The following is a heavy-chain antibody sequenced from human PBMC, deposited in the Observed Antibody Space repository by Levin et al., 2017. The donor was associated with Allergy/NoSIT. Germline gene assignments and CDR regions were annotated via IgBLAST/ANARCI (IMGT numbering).Heavy chain of an antibody. J-gene: IGHJ3*02. Sequence: GSLRLSCTVSGGSISSYYWSWIRQPPGKGLEWIGYIYYSGSTNYNPSLKSRVTISVDTSKNQFSLKLSSVTAADTAVYYCAREHLAPFGENAFDIWGQGTMVTVSS. CDR3: AREHLAPFGENAFDI. V-gene: IGHV4-59*01. CDR1: GGSISSYY. D-gene: IGHD3-10*01. CDR2: IYYSGST.